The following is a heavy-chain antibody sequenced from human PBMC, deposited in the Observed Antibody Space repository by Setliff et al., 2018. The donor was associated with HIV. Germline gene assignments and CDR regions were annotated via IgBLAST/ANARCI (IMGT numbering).Heavy chain of an antibody. CDR2: IYTGGNA. CDR1: GDSISSGSHY. D-gene: IGHD1-1*01. V-gene: IGHV4-61*09. Sequence: SETLSLTCTVSGDSISSGSHYWSWIRQPAGKGLEWIGHIYTGGNANYNPSLQSRVTISVDTSKNQFSLMLGSMTAADTAVYYCARERLSRLGFDYWGQGTLVSVSS. J-gene: IGHJ4*02. CDR3: ARERLSRLGFDY.